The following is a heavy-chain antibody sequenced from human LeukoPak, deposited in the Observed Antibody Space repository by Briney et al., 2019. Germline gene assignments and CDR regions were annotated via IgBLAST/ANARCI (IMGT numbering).Heavy chain of an antibody. CDR1: GFSFDTTD. CDR2: ISGTGDRT. V-gene: IGHV3-23*01. Sequence: LSGGSLRLSCAASGFSFDTTDMTWVRQAPGKGPEWLSCISGTGDRTYYADSVRGRFTISRDNSKNMLYLQMTSLRVEDTATYYCVKNSGIWSFWGRGTLAAVSS. D-gene: IGHD1-26*01. J-gene: IGHJ4*02. CDR3: VKNSGIWSF.